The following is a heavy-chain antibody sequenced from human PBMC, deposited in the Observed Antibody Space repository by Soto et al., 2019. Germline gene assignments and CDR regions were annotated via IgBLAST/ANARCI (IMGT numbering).Heavy chain of an antibody. CDR2: ISGSGGST. CDR1: GFTFSSYA. J-gene: IGHJ6*02. D-gene: IGHD3-10*01. Sequence: EVQLLESGGGLVQPGGSLRLSCAASGFTFSSYAMSWVRQAPGKGLEWVSAISGSGGSTYYADSVKGRFTISRDNSKNTLYLQMNSLRAEDTDVYYCAARPGGYYYYGMDVWGQGTTVTVSS. V-gene: IGHV3-23*01. CDR3: AARPGGYYYYGMDV.